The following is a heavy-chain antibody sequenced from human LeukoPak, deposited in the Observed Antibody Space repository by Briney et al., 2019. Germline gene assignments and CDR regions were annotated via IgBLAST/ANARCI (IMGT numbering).Heavy chain of an antibody. CDR1: GFTFSSAY. J-gene: IGHJ4*02. V-gene: IGHV3-15*05. Sequence: NAGGSLRLSCAASGFTFSSAYMSCVRQAPGKGLEWVGRIKSQTDGGSADYAAPVRGRFTISRDDSRTTLYLEMNSLKDEDTAVYYCTTVPAYTSGWFGGIGYWGQGTRVTVSS. CDR2: IKSQTDGGSA. D-gene: IGHD6-19*01. CDR3: TTVPAYTSGWFGGIGY.